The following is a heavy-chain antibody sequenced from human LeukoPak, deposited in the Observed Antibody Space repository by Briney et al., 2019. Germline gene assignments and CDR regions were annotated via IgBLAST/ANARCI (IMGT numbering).Heavy chain of an antibody. J-gene: IGHJ4*02. CDR2: INHSGST. CDR3: ARGGDSYYFDY. Sequence: SETLSLTCAVYGGSFSGYYWSWIRQPPGKGLEWIGEINHSGSTNYNPSLKSRVTISVDTSKNQFSLKLSSVTAADTAVYYCARGGDSYYFDYWGQGTLVIVSS. V-gene: IGHV4-34*01. CDR1: GGSFSGYY. D-gene: IGHD2-21*02.